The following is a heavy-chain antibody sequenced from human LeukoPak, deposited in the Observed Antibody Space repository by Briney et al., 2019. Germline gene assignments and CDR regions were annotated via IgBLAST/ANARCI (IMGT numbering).Heavy chain of an antibody. CDR1: GFTFSSYS. D-gene: IGHD7-27*01. Sequence: PGGSLRLSCAASGFTFSSYSMNWVRQAPGKGLEWMGGFDPEDGETIYAQKFQGRVTMTEDTSTDTAYMELSSLRSEDTAVYYCATEDAGDVLDYWGQGTLVTVSS. CDR3: ATEDAGDVLDY. J-gene: IGHJ4*02. CDR2: FDPEDGET. V-gene: IGHV1-24*01.